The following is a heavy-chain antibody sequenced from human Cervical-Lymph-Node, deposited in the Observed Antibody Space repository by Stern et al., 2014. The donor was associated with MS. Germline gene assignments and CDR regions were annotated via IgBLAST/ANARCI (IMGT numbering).Heavy chain of an antibody. D-gene: IGHD3-22*01. CDR3: ARAYTYYSHSAAY. CDR1: GGTFSSYE. V-gene: IGHV1-69*01. Sequence: VHLVESGAEVKKPGSSVKVSCKASGGTFSSYEISWVRQAPGQGLEWMGGIIPTFDTPTYAQKFQDRVTISADESTSTAYMELSTLKSEDTAIYFCARAYTYYSHSAAYWGQGTLVTVSS. CDR2: IIPTFDTP. J-gene: IGHJ4*02.